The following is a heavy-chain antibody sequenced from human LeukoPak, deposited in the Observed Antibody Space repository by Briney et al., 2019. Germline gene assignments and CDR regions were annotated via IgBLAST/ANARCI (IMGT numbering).Heavy chain of an antibody. CDR3: ARESGSSGWTFGP. CDR1: GGTFSSYA. V-gene: IGHV1-3*01. Sequence: ASVKVSCKASGGTFSSYAISWVRQAPGQRLEWMGWINAGNGNTKYSQKFQGRVTITRDTSASTAYMELSSLRSEDTAVYYCARESGSSGWTFGPWGQGTLVTVSS. D-gene: IGHD6-19*01. CDR2: INAGNGNT. J-gene: IGHJ5*02.